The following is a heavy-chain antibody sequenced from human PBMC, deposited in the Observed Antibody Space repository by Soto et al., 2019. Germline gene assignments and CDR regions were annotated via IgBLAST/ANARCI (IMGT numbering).Heavy chain of an antibody. Sequence: SLRLSCEASEFTFSNYWMSWVRQAPGEGLEWVAVMKEDGSGTSYVDSVKGRFTISRDNAKNSLHLQMNSLRVDDTALYYCARTRPGAYFDYWGQGTLVTVSS. CDR2: MKEDGSGT. V-gene: IGHV3-7*01. CDR1: EFTFSNYW. J-gene: IGHJ4*02. CDR3: ARTRPGAYFDY.